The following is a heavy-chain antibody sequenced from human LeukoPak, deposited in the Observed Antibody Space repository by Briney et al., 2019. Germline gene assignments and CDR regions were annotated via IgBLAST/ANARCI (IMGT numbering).Heavy chain of an antibody. V-gene: IGHV4-38-2*02. D-gene: IGHD3-16*01. CDR2: IYHSGST. CDR1: GYSISSGYY. CDR3: ARERVTFGGVIAP. Sequence: SETLSLTCTVSGYSISSGYYWGWIRQPPGKGLEWIGSIYHSGSTYYNPSLKSRVTISVDTSKNQFSLKLSSVTAADTAVYYCARERVTFGGVIAPWGQGTLVTVSS. J-gene: IGHJ5*02.